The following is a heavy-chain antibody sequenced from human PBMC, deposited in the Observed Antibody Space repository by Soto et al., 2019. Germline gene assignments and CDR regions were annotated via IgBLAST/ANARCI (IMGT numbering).Heavy chain of an antibody. Sequence: GGSLRLSCAASGFTFRRYGMSWVRQAPGKGLEWVANIKQDGSEKWYVDSVKGRFIISRDDAKNSLYLQMNSLRAEDTAVYYCARGDYYDISGPFSDAFDIWGQGTMVTVSS. CDR1: GFTFRRYG. J-gene: IGHJ3*02. V-gene: IGHV3-7*04. CDR3: ARGDYYDISGPFSDAFDI. CDR2: IKQDGSEK. D-gene: IGHD3-22*01.